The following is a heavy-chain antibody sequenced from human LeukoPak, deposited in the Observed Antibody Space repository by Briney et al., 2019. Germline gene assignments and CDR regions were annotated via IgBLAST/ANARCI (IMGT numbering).Heavy chain of an antibody. CDR1: GFTFSSYS. D-gene: IGHD4-23*01. J-gene: IGHJ3*01. CDR3: ASPKPYGGNSVFAFDV. CDR2: NSSSSSYI. Sequence: GGSLRLSCAASGFTFSSYSMNWVRQAPGKGLEWVSCNSSSSSYIYYADSVRGRFTISRDNAKNSLYLQMNSLRAEDTAVYYCASPKPYGGNSVFAFDVWGLGTMVTVSS. V-gene: IGHV3-21*01.